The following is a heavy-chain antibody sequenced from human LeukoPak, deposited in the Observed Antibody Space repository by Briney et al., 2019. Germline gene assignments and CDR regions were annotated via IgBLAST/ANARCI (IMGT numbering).Heavy chain of an antibody. V-gene: IGHV4-34*01. J-gene: IGHJ4*02. CDR3: ARGVAGTSYYFDY. Sequence: SERLSLTCAVYGGSFSGYYWSWIRQPPGKGVEWIREIYHSGSTNYNPSLKSRVTISVDTSKNQFSLKLSSVTAADTAVYYCARGVAGTSYYFDYWGQGTLVTVSS. CDR1: GGSFSGYY. D-gene: IGHD6-19*01. CDR2: IYHSGST.